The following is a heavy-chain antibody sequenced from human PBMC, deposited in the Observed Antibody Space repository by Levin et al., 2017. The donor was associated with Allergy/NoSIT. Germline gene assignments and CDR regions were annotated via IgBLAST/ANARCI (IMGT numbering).Heavy chain of an antibody. CDR2: INQDGSKK. J-gene: IGHJ6*02. CDR1: GFTFSSYW. Sequence: GGSLRLSCAPSGFTFSSYWMSWVRQAPGKGLEWVANINQDGSKKYYVDSVKGLFTISRDNARNALYLQMNSLRAEDTAVYYCASQGATLNYGDYYYYGMDVWGQGTTVTVSS. D-gene: IGHD4-17*01. CDR3: ASQGATLNYGDYYYYGMDV. V-gene: IGHV3-7*02.